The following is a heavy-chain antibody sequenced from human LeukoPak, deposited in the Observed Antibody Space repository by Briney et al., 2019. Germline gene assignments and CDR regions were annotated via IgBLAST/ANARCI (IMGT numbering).Heavy chain of an antibody. D-gene: IGHD3-16*01. CDR3: ARARARFGEFGDVFDI. V-gene: IGHV1-18*01. J-gene: IGHJ3*02. Sequence: ASVKVSCKASGYSFNTYGITWVRQAPGQGLEWMGWISAYNGNTNYAQKFQGRVTMTRDTSTSTAYMELRSLRSDDTAVYYCARARARFGEFGDVFDIWGQGTVVTVSS. CDR1: GYSFNTYG. CDR2: ISAYNGNT.